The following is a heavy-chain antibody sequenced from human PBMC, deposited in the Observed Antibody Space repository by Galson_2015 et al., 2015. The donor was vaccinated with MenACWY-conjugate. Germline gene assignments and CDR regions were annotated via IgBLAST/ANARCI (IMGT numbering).Heavy chain of an antibody. V-gene: IGHV1-46*01. D-gene: IGHD2-2*01. CDR3: ARDLVYCSSTSCSPGSEYYFDY. CDR1: GYTFTSYY. CDR2: INPSGGST. J-gene: IGHJ4*02. Sequence: SVKVSCKASGYTFTSYYMHWVRQAPGQGLEWMGIINPSGGSTSYAQKFQGRVTMTRDKSTSTAYMELSSLRSEDTAVYYCARDLVYCSSTSCSPGSEYYFDYWGQGTLVTVSS.